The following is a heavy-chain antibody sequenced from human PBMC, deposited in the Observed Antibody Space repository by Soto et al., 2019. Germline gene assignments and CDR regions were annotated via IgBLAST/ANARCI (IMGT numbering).Heavy chain of an antibody. D-gene: IGHD6-19*01. CDR3: TSAVAGTFSPYYIDC. V-gene: IGHV3-49*03. J-gene: IGHJ4*02. Sequence: PGGSLRLSCTTSEFTFGDYTMSWFRQAPGKGLEWVGFIRNKTYGGTTEYAASVKGRFTISRDDSKNIAYLQLNSLKTEDTAVYYCTSAVAGTFSPYYIDCWGQGALVTVSS. CDR2: IRNKTYGGTT. CDR1: EFTFGDYT.